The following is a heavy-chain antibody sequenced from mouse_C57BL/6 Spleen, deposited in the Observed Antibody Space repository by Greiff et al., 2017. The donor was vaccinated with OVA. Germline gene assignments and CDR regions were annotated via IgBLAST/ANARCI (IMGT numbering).Heavy chain of an antibody. J-gene: IGHJ4*01. CDR1: GFTFSDYG. CDR3: ASTVVAYYALDY. V-gene: IGHV5-17*01. D-gene: IGHD1-1*01. CDR2: ISSGSSTI. Sequence: EVQVVESGGGLVKPGGSLKLSCAASGFTFSDYGMHWVRQAPEKGLEWVAYISSGSSTIYYAAAVKGRFTISRNNANNTLCLQMTSLRSEDTAMYYCASTVVAYYALDYWGQGTSVTVSS.